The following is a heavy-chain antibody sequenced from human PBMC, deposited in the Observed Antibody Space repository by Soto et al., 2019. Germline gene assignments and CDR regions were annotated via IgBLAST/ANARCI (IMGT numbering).Heavy chain of an antibody. V-gene: IGHV1-2*02. Sequence: ASVKVSCKTSGYTFTDYYTHWVRQAPGQGLEWMGWMNPKSGGAYFAQKFQGRVTLTRDTSIGTAYIEVNSLTSDDTAVYFCTRENIENSDGLYDARVWGQGTTVTVSS. J-gene: IGHJ6*02. CDR2: MNPKSGGA. CDR1: GYTFTDYY. CDR3: TRENIENSDGLYDARV. D-gene: IGHD5-18*01.